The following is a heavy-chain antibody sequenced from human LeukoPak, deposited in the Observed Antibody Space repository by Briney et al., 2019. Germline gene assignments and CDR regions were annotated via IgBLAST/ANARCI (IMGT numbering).Heavy chain of an antibody. V-gene: IGHV3-23*01. D-gene: IGHD2-15*01. Sequence: GGSLRLSCAASGLTFSSYDMSWVRQAPGKGLEWVSSISGSGGSTYYADSVKGRFTISRDNSKNTLYLQMNSLRAEDTAVYYCAKLGIVVVVAATTWFDPWGQGTLVTVSS. CDR1: GLTFSSYD. J-gene: IGHJ5*02. CDR2: ISGSGGST. CDR3: AKLGIVVVVAATTWFDP.